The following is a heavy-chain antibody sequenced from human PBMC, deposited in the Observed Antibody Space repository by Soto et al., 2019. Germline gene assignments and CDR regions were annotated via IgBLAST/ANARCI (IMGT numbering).Heavy chain of an antibody. Sequence: QVQLEQSGAEVKQPGSSVRVAFKAYGGTFSDCAISWVRLAHGPGLEWMGGIIPVFRAPDYAQNFQGRVTITADESTSTAYMELHGLRSDDTAVYFCARDKDQLQLGGNYYYILDVWGQGTTVTFSS. CDR3: ARDKDQLQLGGNYYYILDV. V-gene: IGHV1-69*12. D-gene: IGHD5-12*01. CDR2: IIPVFRAP. J-gene: IGHJ6*02. CDR1: GGTFSDCA.